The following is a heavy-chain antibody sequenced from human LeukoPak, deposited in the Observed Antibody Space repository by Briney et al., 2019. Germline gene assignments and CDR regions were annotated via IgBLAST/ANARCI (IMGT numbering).Heavy chain of an antibody. Sequence: GGSLRLSCAASGFTFSNAWMSWVRQPPGKGLEWVSYISSSASTIYYADSVKGRFTISRDNAKNSLYLQMNSLRAEDTAVYYCARGWADIVADGAFDYWGQGTLVTVSS. J-gene: IGHJ4*02. CDR2: ISSSASTI. CDR3: ARGWADIVADGAFDY. CDR1: GFTFSNAW. D-gene: IGHD5-12*01. V-gene: IGHV3-11*04.